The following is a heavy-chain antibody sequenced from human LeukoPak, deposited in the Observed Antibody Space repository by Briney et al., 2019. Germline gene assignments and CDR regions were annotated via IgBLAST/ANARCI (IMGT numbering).Heavy chain of an antibody. CDR3: ARDLKSYYTAPSGMDV. J-gene: IGHJ6*02. CDR1: GYTFTGHY. Sequence: ASVKVSCKASGYTFTGHYMHWVRQAPGQGLEWMGWINPNSGGTNYAQKFQGRVTMTRDTSISTAYMELSRLRSDDTAVYYCARDLKSYYTAPSGMDVWGQGTTVTVSS. D-gene: IGHD3-10*01. V-gene: IGHV1-2*02. CDR2: INPNSGGT.